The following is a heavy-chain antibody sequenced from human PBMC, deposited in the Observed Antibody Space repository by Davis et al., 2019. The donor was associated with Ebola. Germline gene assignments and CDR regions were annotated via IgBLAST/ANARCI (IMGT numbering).Heavy chain of an antibody. D-gene: IGHD1-7*01. CDR1: GGSFTGYY. CDR2: VNHSGST. CDR3: ARLRMELPSNYYHYYMDV. V-gene: IGHV4-34*01. J-gene: IGHJ6*03. Sequence: SETLSLTCAVSGGSFTGYYWSWVRQPPGKGLEWIGEVNHSGSTNYNPSLESRVTISVDTSKNQFSLKLSSVTAADTALYYCARLRMELPSNYYHYYMDVWGKGTTVTVSS.